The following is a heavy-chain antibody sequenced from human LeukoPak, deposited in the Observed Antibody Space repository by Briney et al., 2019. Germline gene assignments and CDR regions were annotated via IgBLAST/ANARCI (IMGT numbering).Heavy chain of an antibody. D-gene: IGHD6-13*01. V-gene: IGHV3-53*01. CDR1: GLTVSSNY. J-gene: IGHJ3*02. Sequence: GGSLRLSCAPSGLTVSSNYMTWVRQAPGKGLEWVSVVYSRGSTYYADSVKGRFTISRDTSKNTLYLQMNSLRVEDTAVYYCARTSSSWPRYAFDIWGQGTMVTVSS. CDR2: VYSRGST. CDR3: ARTSSSWPRYAFDI.